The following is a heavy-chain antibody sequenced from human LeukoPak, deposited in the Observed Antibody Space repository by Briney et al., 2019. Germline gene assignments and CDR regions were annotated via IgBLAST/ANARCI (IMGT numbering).Heavy chain of an antibody. CDR3: ARGPGVDIDY. CDR2: ISSSSSTI. Sequence: GGSLRLSCAASGFTFSDYWMAWVRQAPGKGLEWVSYISSSSSTIYYADSVKGRFTISRDNAKNSLYLQMNSLRAEDTAVYYCARGPGVDIDYWGQGTLVTVSS. J-gene: IGHJ4*02. V-gene: IGHV3-48*01. D-gene: IGHD2-15*01. CDR1: GFTFSDYW.